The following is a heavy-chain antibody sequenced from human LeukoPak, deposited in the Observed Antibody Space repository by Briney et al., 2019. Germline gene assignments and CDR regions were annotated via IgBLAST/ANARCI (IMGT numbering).Heavy chain of an antibody. CDR1: GYSFTSYW. CDR2: IYPGDSDT. D-gene: IGHD3-22*01. CDR3: ARLLVVGYYFDY. J-gene: IGHJ4*02. V-gene: IGHV5-51*01. Sequence: GESLKISCKGSGYSFTSYWIGWVRQMPGKGLEWMGMIYPGDSDTKYSPSFQGQVTISVDKSTTTAHVQWSSLKASDTAMYYCARLLVVGYYFDYWGQGTLVTVSS.